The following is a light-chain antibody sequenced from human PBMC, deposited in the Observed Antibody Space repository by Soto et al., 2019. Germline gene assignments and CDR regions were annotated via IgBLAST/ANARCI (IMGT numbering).Light chain of an antibody. Sequence: EIVLTQSPGTLSLSPGERATLSCRASQSVSSSYLAWYQQKPGQAPRLLIYGPSSRATGIPDRFSGSGSGTEFTLTISRLEPEDFAVYYCHQYGSSPFTFGGGTKVDIK. V-gene: IGKV3-20*01. CDR2: GPS. J-gene: IGKJ4*01. CDR3: HQYGSSPFT. CDR1: QSVSSSY.